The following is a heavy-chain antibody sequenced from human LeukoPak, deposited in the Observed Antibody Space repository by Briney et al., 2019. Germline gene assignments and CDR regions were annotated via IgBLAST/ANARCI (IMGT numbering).Heavy chain of an antibody. D-gene: IGHD2-2*01. CDR2: IRSDGSNK. CDR3: AKLVGDIVVVPAAPSRDY. Sequence: GGSLRLSCAASGFTFSSYGMHWVRQAPGQGLEWVAFIRSDGSNKYYADSVKGRFTISRDNSKNTLYLQMNSLRAEDTAVYYCAKLVGDIVVVPAAPSRDYWGQGTLVTVSS. V-gene: IGHV3-30*02. CDR1: GFTFSSYG. J-gene: IGHJ4*02.